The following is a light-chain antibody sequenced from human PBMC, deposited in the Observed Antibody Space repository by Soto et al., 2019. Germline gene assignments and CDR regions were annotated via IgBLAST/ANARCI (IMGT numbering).Light chain of an antibody. Sequence: QSALTQPPSASGSPGQSLTISCTGTSSDVGTYNSVSWYQQHPGKAPKLMMYEVTKRPAGVPDRFSGSKSGNTASLTVSGLQAEDEADYYCSSYAGTHIVFGIGTKVTVL. V-gene: IGLV2-8*01. CDR3: SSYAGTHIV. J-gene: IGLJ1*01. CDR1: SSDVGTYNS. CDR2: EVT.